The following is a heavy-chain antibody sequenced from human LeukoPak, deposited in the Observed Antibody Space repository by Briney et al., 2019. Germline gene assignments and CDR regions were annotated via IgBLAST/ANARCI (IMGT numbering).Heavy chain of an antibody. CDR1: GGSMSSDY. CDR3: AGREYSSSWGYYGVDV. Sequence: SETLSLTCTVSGGSMSSDYWSWIRQPPGKRLEWIGYIYYSGTTYYNPSLKSRVTISVDTSKNQFSLRLNSVTAADTAVFYCAGREYSSSWGYYGVDVWGQGTTVTVSS. J-gene: IGHJ6*02. CDR2: IYYSGTT. D-gene: IGHD6-13*01. V-gene: IGHV4-59*01.